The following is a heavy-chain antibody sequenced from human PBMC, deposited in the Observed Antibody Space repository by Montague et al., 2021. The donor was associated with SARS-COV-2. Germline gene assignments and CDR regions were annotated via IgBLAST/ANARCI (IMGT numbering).Heavy chain of an antibody. Sequence: SETLSLTCTLSGGSISSYYWSWIRQPPGKGLEWIGYIYYSGSTNYNPSLKIRVTISVYTSKNQFSLKLSSVTAADTAVDYCARALVPEEWLFGGDYYYMDVWGQGTTVTVSS. D-gene: IGHD3-3*01. CDR2: IYYSGST. CDR1: GGSISSYY. V-gene: IGHV4-59*01. CDR3: ARALVPEEWLFGGDYYYMDV. J-gene: IGHJ6*03.